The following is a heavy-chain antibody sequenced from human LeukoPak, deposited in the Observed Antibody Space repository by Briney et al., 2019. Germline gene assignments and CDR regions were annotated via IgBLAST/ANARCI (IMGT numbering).Heavy chain of an antibody. Sequence: SETLSLTCTVSGGSISSSSYYWGWIRQPPGKGLEWIGSIYYSGSTYYNPSLKSRVTISVDTSKNQFSLKLSSVTAAYTAVYYCASSSGWRYWYFDLWGRGTLVTVSS. J-gene: IGHJ2*01. CDR2: IYYSGST. CDR3: ASSSGWRYWYFDL. D-gene: IGHD6-19*01. CDR1: GGSISSSSYY. V-gene: IGHV4-39*07.